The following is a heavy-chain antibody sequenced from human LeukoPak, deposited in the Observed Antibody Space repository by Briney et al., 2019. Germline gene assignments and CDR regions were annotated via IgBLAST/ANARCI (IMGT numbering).Heavy chain of an antibody. V-gene: IGHV3-30-3*01. D-gene: IGHD4-17*01. CDR2: ISYDGSNK. CDR1: GFTFSSYA. CDR3: ANTLPGGDYVPTPDY. J-gene: IGHJ4*02. Sequence: PGGSLRLSCAASGFTFSSYAMHWVRQAPGKGLEWVAVISYDGSNKYYADSVKGRFTISRDNSKNTLYLQMNSLRAEDTAVYYCANTLPGGDYVPTPDYWGQGTLVTVSS.